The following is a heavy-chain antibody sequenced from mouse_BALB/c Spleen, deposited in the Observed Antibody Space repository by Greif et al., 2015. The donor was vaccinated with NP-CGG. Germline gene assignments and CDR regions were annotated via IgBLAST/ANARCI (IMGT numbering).Heavy chain of an antibody. CDR3: ARDSTGFAY. V-gene: IGHV1-55*01. Sequence: VQLQQSGAELVKPGTSVKLSCKASGYNFTSYWINWVKLRPGQGLEWIGDIYPGSASTNYNEKFKSKATLTVDTSSSTAYMQLSSLASEDSALYYCARDSTGFAYWGQGTLVTVSA. CDR2: IYPGSAST. CDR1: GYNFTSYW. J-gene: IGHJ3*01. D-gene: IGHD3-2*01.